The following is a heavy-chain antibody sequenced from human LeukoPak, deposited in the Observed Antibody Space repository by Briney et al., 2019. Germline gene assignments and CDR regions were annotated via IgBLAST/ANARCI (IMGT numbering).Heavy chain of an antibody. CDR2: IKQDGSEK. J-gene: IGHJ4*02. Sequence: PGGSLRLSCPASGFTFSSYWMSWVRQAPGKGLEWVANIKQDGSEKYYVDSVKGRFTISRDNAKNSLYLQMNSLRAEDTAVYYCARGSGLWFGKLGYWGQGTLVTVST. CDR3: ARGSGLWFGKLGY. D-gene: IGHD3-10*01. CDR1: GFTFSSYW. V-gene: IGHV3-7*04.